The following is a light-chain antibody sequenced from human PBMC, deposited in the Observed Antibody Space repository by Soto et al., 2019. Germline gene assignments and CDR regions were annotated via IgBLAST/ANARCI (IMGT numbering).Light chain of an antibody. Sequence: EIVMTQSPATLSMSPGERATLSCRASQSINSNLAWYQQRPGQAPRLLIFDASTRATGFPARFSGSGSGTEFTLTISSLQSEDFAFYYCQQYYSWPPWTFGQGTKVEIK. CDR3: QQYYSWPPWT. J-gene: IGKJ1*01. CDR1: QSINSN. V-gene: IGKV3-15*01. CDR2: DAS.